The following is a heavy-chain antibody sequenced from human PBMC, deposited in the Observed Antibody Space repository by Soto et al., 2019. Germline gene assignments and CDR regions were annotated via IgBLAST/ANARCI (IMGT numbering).Heavy chain of an antibody. CDR1: GFTFSTYA. CDR2: ISYDGSSE. Sequence: QVHLVESGGGVVQPGRSLRLSCAASGFTFSTYAMHWVRQAPGKGLEWVAVISYDGSSEYFADSVKGRFTISRDNSKKTLYLRMNSLRAEDTAVYYCAKTHYYGSGSYTIAYFDYWGQGTLVTVSS. V-gene: IGHV3-30*18. D-gene: IGHD3-10*01. CDR3: AKTHYYGSGSYTIAYFDY. J-gene: IGHJ4*02.